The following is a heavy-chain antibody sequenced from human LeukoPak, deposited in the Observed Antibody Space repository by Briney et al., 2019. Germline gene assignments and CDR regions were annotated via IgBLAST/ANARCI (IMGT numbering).Heavy chain of an antibody. J-gene: IGHJ4*02. Sequence: ASVKVSCKTSGYTFSDYYLHWVRQAPGQGLEWMGWINPNSGGTNYAQKFQGRVTMTRDTSTSTVYMELSSLRSEDTAVYYCARDLFYDSSGYYLDYWGQGTLVTVSS. D-gene: IGHD3-22*01. V-gene: IGHV1-2*02. CDR1: GYTFSDYY. CDR3: ARDLFYDSSGYYLDY. CDR2: INPNSGGT.